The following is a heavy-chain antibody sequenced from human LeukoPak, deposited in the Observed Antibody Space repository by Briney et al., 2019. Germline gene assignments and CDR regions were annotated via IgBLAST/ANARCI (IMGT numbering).Heavy chain of an antibody. V-gene: IGHV5-10-1*01. Sequence: GESLRISCKVSGYSFTSYWISWVRQMPGNGVEGMGRIDPIASYPNNSQSFQGHVTISADKSINTAYLQWSRLKASDTAMYYCARHQAARTGNWFDPWGQGTQVTVSS. CDR1: GYSFTSYW. J-gene: IGHJ5*02. D-gene: IGHD6-6*01. CDR2: IDPIASYP. CDR3: ARHQAARTGNWFDP.